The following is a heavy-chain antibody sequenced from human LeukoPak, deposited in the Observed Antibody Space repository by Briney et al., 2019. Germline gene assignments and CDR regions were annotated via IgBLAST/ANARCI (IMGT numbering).Heavy chain of an antibody. Sequence: GGSLRLSCAASGFTFSTYGMSWVRQAPGKGLEWVSAISGSGGSTYYADSVKGRFTISRDNSKNTLYLQMNSLRAEDTAVYYCAKDPYGDPNYYMDVWGKGTTVTVSS. CDR2: ISGSGGST. V-gene: IGHV3-23*01. CDR1: GFTFSTYG. J-gene: IGHJ6*03. D-gene: IGHD4-17*01. CDR3: AKDPYGDPNYYMDV.